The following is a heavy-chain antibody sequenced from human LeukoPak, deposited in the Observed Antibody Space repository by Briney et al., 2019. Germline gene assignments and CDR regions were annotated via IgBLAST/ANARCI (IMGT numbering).Heavy chain of an antibody. D-gene: IGHD5-12*01. J-gene: IGHJ4*02. V-gene: IGHV3-49*04. CDR1: GFTFNSYA. CDR2: IRSKIYGGTT. CDR3: VRYSGDADY. Sequence: GGSLRLSCAASGFTFNSYAMYWVRQAPGKGLEWVGFIRSKIYGGTTEYAASVKGRFTISRDDSKSIAQLQMTSLKSEDTAVYYCVRYSGDADYWGQGTLVTVSS.